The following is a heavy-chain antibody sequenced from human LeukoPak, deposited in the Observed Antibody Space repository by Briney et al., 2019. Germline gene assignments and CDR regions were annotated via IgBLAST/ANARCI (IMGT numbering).Heavy chain of an antibody. CDR1: GFTFSSYW. D-gene: IGHD3-10*01. J-gene: IGHJ3*02. V-gene: IGHV4-59*01. Sequence: GSLRLSCAASGFTFSSYWMSWIRQPPGKGLEWIGYIYSSGSTNYNPSLKSRVTISIDTSKNQFSLKLSSVTAADTAVYYCARDPAGGAFDIWGQGTMVTVSS. CDR2: IYSSGST. CDR3: ARDPAGGAFDI.